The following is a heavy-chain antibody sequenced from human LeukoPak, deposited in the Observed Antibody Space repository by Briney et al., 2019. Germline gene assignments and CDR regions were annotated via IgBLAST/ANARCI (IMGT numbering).Heavy chain of an antibody. CDR3: AKDLALAGTGGAFDV. J-gene: IGHJ3*01. Sequence: GGSLRLSLAASGFTFTTYAINWVRQAPGKGLEWVSGISGGGDKAFYADSVNGRFTISRDNSENTVSLQMRSLRAEDTALYYCAKDLALAGTGGAFDVCGQGTRVAVSS. CDR1: GFTFTTYA. CDR2: ISGGGDKA. V-gene: IGHV3-23*01. D-gene: IGHD6-19*01.